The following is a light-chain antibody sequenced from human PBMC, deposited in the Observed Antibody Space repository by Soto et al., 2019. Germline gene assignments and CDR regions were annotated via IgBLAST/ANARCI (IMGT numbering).Light chain of an antibody. CDR3: KQYNNWST. J-gene: IGKJ1*01. CDR2: EAS. CDR1: QSINKW. Sequence: DIQMTQSPSTLSASVGDTVTITCRASQSINKWLAWYQQKPGKAPTLLIYEASILQNRVPSRFSGTESGTEITLTISSRQSEDFAVYYCKQYNNWSTFAQGTKADSK. V-gene: IGKV1-5*03.